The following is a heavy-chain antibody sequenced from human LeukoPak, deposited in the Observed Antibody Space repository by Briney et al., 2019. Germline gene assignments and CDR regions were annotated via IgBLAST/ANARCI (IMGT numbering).Heavy chain of an antibody. CDR2: INYSGST. D-gene: IGHD3-22*01. CDR3: ARLIHYDSSGYLDY. J-gene: IGHJ4*02. CDR1: GGSFSSYY. Sequence: SETLSLTCAVYGGSFSSYYWSWIRQPPGKGPEWIGKINYSGSTNYNPSLKSRVTISVDMSKNQFSLKLTSVTAADTAVYYCARLIHYDSSGYLDYWGQGSLVTVSS. V-gene: IGHV4-34*01.